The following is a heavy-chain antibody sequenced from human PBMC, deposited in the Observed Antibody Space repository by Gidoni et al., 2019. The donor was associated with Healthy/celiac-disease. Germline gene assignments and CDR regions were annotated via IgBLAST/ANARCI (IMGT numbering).Heavy chain of an antibody. CDR1: GGSISSGSYY. Sequence: QVQLQESGPGLVKPSQNLSLTCTVSGGSISSGSYYWSWIRQPAGKGLEWIGRIYTSGSTNYNPSLKSRVTMSVDTSKNQFSLKLSSVTAADTAVYYCARGIAVAGRGYYFDYWGQGTLVTVSS. CDR2: IYTSGST. D-gene: IGHD6-19*01. J-gene: IGHJ4*02. V-gene: IGHV4-61*02. CDR3: ARGIAVAGRGYYFDY.